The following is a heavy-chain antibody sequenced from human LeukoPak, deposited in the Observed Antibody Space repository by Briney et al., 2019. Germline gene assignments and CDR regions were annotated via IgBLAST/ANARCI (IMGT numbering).Heavy chain of an antibody. V-gene: IGHV1-46*01. CDR1: GYTFTSYY. Sequence: GASVKVSCKASGYTFTSYYMHWVRQAPGQGLEWMGIINPSGGSTSYAQKFQGRVTMTRDMSTSTVYMELSSLRSEDTAVYYCARGSSGYYYHYYGMDVWGQGTTVTVSS. CDR2: INPSGGST. D-gene: IGHD3-22*01. CDR3: ARGSSGYYYHYYGMDV. J-gene: IGHJ6*02.